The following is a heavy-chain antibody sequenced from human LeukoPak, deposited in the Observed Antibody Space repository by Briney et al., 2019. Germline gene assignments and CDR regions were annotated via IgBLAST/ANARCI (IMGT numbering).Heavy chain of an antibody. CDR2: IYHSGST. Sequence: SSETLSLTCTVSGYSISSGYYWGWIRQPPGKGLEWIGSIYHSGSTYYNPSLKSRVTISVDTSKNQFSLKLSSVTAADTAVYYCARGTSGWYTDYWGQGTLVTVSS. D-gene: IGHD6-19*01. CDR1: GYSISSGYY. J-gene: IGHJ4*02. CDR3: ARGTSGWYTDY. V-gene: IGHV4-38-2*02.